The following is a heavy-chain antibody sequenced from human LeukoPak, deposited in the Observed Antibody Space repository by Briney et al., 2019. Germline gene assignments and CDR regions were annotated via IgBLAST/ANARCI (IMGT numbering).Heavy chain of an antibody. Sequence: ASVKVSCKASGYIVTNYNISWVRQAPGQGLEWMGWINTYKGDTDYAQRFQGRVTTTADRSTNTAYMDLRGLRSDDTAVYYCARESGHCSGDNCFYFFDLWGPGFLLTVSS. CDR1: GYIVTNYN. J-gene: IGHJ4*02. CDR3: ARESGHCSGDNCFYFFDL. V-gene: IGHV1-18*01. D-gene: IGHD2-21*01. CDR2: INTYKGDT.